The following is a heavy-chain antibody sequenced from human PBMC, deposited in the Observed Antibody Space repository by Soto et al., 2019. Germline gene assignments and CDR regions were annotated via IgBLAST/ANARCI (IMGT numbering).Heavy chain of an antibody. D-gene: IGHD1-26*01. Sequence: PGESLKISCVGAGYSFITYWVAWVRQMPGKGLEWMGIFNPRDPAATYSPSFQGQVTISADRSISTAYLQWSSLKASDTGIYHCARGSKHGSHFDGMDDCGEGTTVTVSS. CDR1: GYSFITYW. V-gene: IGHV5-51*01. CDR3: ARGSKHGSHFDGMDD. J-gene: IGHJ6*04. CDR2: FNPRDPAA.